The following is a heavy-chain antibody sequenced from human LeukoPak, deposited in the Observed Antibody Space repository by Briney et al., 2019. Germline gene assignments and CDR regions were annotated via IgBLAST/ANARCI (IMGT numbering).Heavy chain of an antibody. V-gene: IGHV3-74*01. CDR2: VEHDGSRT. Sequence: PGGSLRFSCAASGFTFTSYWMHWVRQPPGKGLVWVSRVEHDGSRTAYADSVTGRFTISRDNARNMVYLQMNSLRAEDTAVYYCATDLGWGQGTLVTVSS. CDR1: GFTFTSYW. D-gene: IGHD4-17*01. J-gene: IGHJ4*02. CDR3: ATDLG.